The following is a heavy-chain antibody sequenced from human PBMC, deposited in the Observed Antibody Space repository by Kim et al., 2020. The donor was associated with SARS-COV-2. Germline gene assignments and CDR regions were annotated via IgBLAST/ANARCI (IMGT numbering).Heavy chain of an antibody. V-gene: IGHV4-4*02. D-gene: IGHD1-1*01. CDR3: ARHKMSTNAFDI. CDR2: T. Sequence: TNYNPCLRGRVTISLDKSKNQVSLTLTTVTAVDTAIYYCARHKMSTNAFDIWGQGTTVTVSS. J-gene: IGHJ3*02.